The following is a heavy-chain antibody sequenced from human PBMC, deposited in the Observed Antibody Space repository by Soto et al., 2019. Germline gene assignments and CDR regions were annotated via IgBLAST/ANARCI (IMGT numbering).Heavy chain of an antibody. Sequence: EVQLLESGGGLVQPGGSLRLSCAASGFTFSSYAMSWVRQAPGKGLEWVSASSGSGGSTYYADSVKGRFTISRDNSKNTLYLQMNSLRAEDTAVDYCAKGAGYSSGWYDYYGMDVWGQGTTVTVSS. V-gene: IGHV3-23*01. D-gene: IGHD6-19*01. J-gene: IGHJ6*02. CDR1: GFTFSSYA. CDR3: AKGAGYSSGWYDYYGMDV. CDR2: SSGSGGST.